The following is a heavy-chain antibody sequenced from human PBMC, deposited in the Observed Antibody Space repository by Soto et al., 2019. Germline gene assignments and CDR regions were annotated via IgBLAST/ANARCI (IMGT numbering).Heavy chain of an antibody. D-gene: IGHD3-22*01. V-gene: IGHV1-3*01. Sequence: ASVKVSCKASGYTFTSYSMHWVRQAPGQRLEWMGWINAGNGNTKYSQKFQGRVTITRDTSASTAYMELSSLRSEDTAVYYCATLDRDYYDSSGYQPFDYWGQGILVTVSS. CDR1: GYTFTSYS. CDR3: ATLDRDYYDSSGYQPFDY. CDR2: INAGNGNT. J-gene: IGHJ4*02.